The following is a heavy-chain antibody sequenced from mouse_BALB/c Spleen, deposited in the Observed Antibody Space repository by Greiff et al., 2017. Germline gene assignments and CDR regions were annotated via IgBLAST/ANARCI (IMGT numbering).Heavy chain of an antibody. J-gene: IGHJ4*01. V-gene: IGHV14-1*02. CDR3: ARWYGNSYAMDY. D-gene: IGHD2-10*02. CDR2: IDPENGNT. Sequence: VQLQQSGAELVRPGALVKLSCKASGFNINDYYMHWVKQRPEQGLEWIGWIDPENGNTIYDPKFQGKASITADTSSNTAYLQLSSLTSEDTAVYYCARWYGNSYAMDYWGQETSVTVSS. CDR1: GFNINDYY.